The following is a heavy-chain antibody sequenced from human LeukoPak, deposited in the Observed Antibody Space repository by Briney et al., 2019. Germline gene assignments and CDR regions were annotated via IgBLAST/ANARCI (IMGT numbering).Heavy chain of an antibody. CDR1: GYTFLSSN. CDR2: FNPNTGGT. D-gene: IGHD2-8*02. Sequence: ASVKVSCTTSGYTFLSSNMHWVRQAPGQGPEWMGWFNPNTGGTNYAQKFQGRVTMTRDTSISTAYMELSRLRSDDTAVYYCAREVYCTVDKCSLHHWGQGTLVTVSS. V-gene: IGHV1-2*02. J-gene: IGHJ1*01. CDR3: AREVYCTVDKCSLHH.